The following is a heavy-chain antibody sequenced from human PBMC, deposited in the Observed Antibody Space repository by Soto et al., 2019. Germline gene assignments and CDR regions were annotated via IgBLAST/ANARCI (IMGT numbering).Heavy chain of an antibody. J-gene: IGHJ6*02. Sequence: EVQLVESGGGLVQPGGSLKLSCAASGFTFSGSAMHWVRQASGKGLEWVGRIRSKANSYATAYAASVKGRFTISRDDSKNTAYLQMNSLKTEDTDVYYCTSGGDWNVRDYGMDVWGQGTTVTVSS. V-gene: IGHV3-73*02. D-gene: IGHD1-1*01. CDR2: IRSKANSYAT. CDR1: GFTFSGSA. CDR3: TSGGDWNVRDYGMDV.